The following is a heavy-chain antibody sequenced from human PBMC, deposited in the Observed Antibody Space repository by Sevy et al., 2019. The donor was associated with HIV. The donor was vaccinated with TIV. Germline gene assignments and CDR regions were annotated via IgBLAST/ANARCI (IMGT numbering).Heavy chain of an antibody. CDR1: GGSLSSRDSY. J-gene: IGHJ4*02. CDR3: ANKRGYSHGPFDY. V-gene: IGHV4-30-4*01. D-gene: IGHD5-12*01. Sequence: SETLSLTCTVSGGSLSSRDSYWSWIRQPPGKGLEWLGYIHYTGGTYYNPFLKSRVAMSVDTSEEQFSLRLSFLTAADTALYYCANKRGYSHGPFDYWGQGILVTVSS. CDR2: IHYTGGT.